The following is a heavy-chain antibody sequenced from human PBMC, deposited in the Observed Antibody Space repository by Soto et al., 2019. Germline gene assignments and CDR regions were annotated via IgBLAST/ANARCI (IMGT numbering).Heavy chain of an antibody. J-gene: IGHJ4*02. D-gene: IGHD3-3*01. CDR1: GFTFSSYW. V-gene: IGHV3-74*01. CDR3: ARAGDKVYYDFWSGYYPTDY. Sequence: PGGSLRLSCAASGFTFSSYWMYWVRQPPGKGLVWVSRINSDESSTTYADSVKGRFTISRDNAKNTLYLQMNSLRTEDTAVYFCARAGDKVYYDFWSGYYPTDYWGQGTQVTVSS. CDR2: INSDESST.